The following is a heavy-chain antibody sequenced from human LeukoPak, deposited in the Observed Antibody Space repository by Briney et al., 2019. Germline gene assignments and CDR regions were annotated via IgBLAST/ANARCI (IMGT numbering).Heavy chain of an antibody. CDR2: ITGDGGSA. V-gene: IGHV3-43*02. J-gene: IGHJ4*02. D-gene: IGHD6-19*01. Sequence: GGSLRLSCAASGFTFDDYAMHWVRQAPGKGPEWVSLITGDGGSAFYAGSVKGRFTISRDNSKNSLYLQMNSLRTEDTALYYCAKEGPIAVAGYFDHWGQGTLVTVSS. CDR1: GFTFDDYA. CDR3: AKEGPIAVAGYFDH.